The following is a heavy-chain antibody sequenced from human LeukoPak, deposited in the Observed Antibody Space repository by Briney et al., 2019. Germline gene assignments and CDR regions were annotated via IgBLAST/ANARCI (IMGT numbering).Heavy chain of an antibody. Sequence: GGSLRLSCAASGFTFSSYSMNWVRQAPGKGLEWVSSISSTSSYIYYADSVKGRFTISRDNAKNSLFLQMNSLRAEDTAVYYCAREGVVVAWYYFDYWGQGTLVTVSS. V-gene: IGHV3-21*01. CDR2: ISSTSSYI. D-gene: IGHD2-15*01. J-gene: IGHJ4*02. CDR1: GFTFSSYS. CDR3: AREGVVVAWYYFDY.